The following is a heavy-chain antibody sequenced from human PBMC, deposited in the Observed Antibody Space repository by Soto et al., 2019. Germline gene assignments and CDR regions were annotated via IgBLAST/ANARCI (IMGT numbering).Heavy chain of an antibody. CDR3: ARGSWEAAADWFDP. D-gene: IGHD6-13*01. V-gene: IGHV4-34*01. CDR1: GGSFSGYY. J-gene: IGHJ5*02. CDR2: INHSGST. Sequence: SETLSLTCAVCGGSFSGYYWSWIRQPPGKGLEWIGEINHSGSTNYNPSLKSRVTISVDTSKNQFSLKLSSVTAADTAVYYCARGSWEAAADWFDPWGQGTLVTVSS.